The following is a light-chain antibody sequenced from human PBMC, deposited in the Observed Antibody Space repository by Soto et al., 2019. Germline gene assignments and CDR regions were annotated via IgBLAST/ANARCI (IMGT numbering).Light chain of an antibody. CDR1: SSDVGGYNY. CDR2: EVS. Sequence: QSALTQPPSASGSPGQSVTISCTGMSSDVGGYNYVSWYQQHPGKAPKLMIYEVSKRPSGVPDRFSGYKSGNTASLTVSGLQAEHEADYYCSSYAGANSVVFGGGTKLTVL. J-gene: IGLJ2*01. V-gene: IGLV2-8*01. CDR3: SSYAGANSVV.